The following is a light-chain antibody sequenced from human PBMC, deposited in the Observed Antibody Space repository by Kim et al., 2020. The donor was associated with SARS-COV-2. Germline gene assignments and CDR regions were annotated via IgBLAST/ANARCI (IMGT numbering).Light chain of an antibody. CDR3: AAWDDSLTVV. J-gene: IGLJ2*01. Sequence: PRQRVTISCSGSSSNIGSNYVYWYQQLPGTAPKLLIYRNNQRPSGVPDRFSGSKSGTSASLAISGLRSEDEADYYCAAWDDSLTVVFGGGTQLTVL. V-gene: IGLV1-47*01. CDR1: SSNIGSNY. CDR2: RNN.